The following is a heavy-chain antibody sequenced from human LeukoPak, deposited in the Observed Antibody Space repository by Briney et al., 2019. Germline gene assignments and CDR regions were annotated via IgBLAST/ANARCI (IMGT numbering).Heavy chain of an antibody. CDR3: ASSNYFFDY. CDR1: GITFSTYR. J-gene: IGHJ4*02. V-gene: IGHV3-74*01. Sequence: PGGSLRLSCAVSGITFSTYRMNWVRQAPGKALVWVSRISSDGTSTDYADSVKGRFTISRDNAKNTLYLQMNSLRAEDTAVYYCASSNYFFDYWGQGTLVTVSS. CDR2: ISSDGTST. D-gene: IGHD3-3*02.